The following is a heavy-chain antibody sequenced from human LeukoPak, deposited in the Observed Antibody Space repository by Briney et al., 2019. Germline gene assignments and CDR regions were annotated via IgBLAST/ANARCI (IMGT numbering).Heavy chain of an antibody. CDR2: IHYSGNT. CDR1: GGSISGSNHY. V-gene: IGHV4-39*01. D-gene: IGHD4-17*01. J-gene: IGHJ4*02. CDR3: AKSPPTTVITLDS. Sequence: SETLSLTCTVSGGSISGSNHYWGWIRQPPGKGLEWIGSIHYSGNTYYIPSLKSRVTISVDTSKNQFSLKLTSVTAADTAVYYCAKSPPTTVITLDSWGQGILVTVSS.